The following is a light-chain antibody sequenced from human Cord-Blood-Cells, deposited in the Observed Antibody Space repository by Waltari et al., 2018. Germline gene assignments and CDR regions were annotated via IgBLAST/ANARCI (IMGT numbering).Light chain of an antibody. Sequence: QSALTQPASVSGSPGQSITISCTGTSSYVGSYNLVSWYQQHPGKAPKLMIYEGSKWPSGVSNRFSGSKSGNTASLTISGLQAEDEADYYCCSYAGSSTLVFGGGTKLTVL. J-gene: IGLJ2*01. CDR1: SSYVGSYNL. CDR3: CSYAGSSTLV. V-gene: IGLV2-23*01. CDR2: EGS.